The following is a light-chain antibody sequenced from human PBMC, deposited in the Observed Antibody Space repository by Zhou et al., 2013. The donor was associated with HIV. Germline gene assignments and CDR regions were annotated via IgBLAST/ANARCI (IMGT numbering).Light chain of an antibody. CDR3: QQSYSVPPT. CDR1: QGISKW. J-gene: IGKJ2*01. CDR2: KAS. V-gene: IGKV1-12*01. Sequence: DIQMTQSPSSVSASVGDRITITCRASQGISKWLAWYQQKPGKAPTLLIYKASNLQNGVPSRFSGSGSGADFTLTINSLQPEDFATYFCQQSYSVPPTFGQGTKLEI.